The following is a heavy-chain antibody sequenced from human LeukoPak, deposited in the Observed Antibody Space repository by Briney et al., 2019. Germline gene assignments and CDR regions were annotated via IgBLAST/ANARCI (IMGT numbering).Heavy chain of an antibody. Sequence: QPGGSLRLSCAASGFTFSSCAMSWVRQAPGKGLEWVSAISGSGSSTYYADSVRGRFTISRDNFKNTLYLQMNSLRAEDTAVYYCARDGFTPPQHVEMATIHYFDYWGQGTLVTVSS. CDR3: ARDGFTPPQHVEMATIHYFDY. V-gene: IGHV3-23*01. CDR2: ISGSGSST. D-gene: IGHD5-24*01. J-gene: IGHJ4*02. CDR1: GFTFSSCA.